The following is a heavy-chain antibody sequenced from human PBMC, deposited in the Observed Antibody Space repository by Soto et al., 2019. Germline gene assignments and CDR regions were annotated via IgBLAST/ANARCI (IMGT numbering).Heavy chain of an antibody. CDR2: IYYSGST. V-gene: IGHV4-59*01. CDR3: ARDVGAPSGFDY. CDR1: GGSISSNY. D-gene: IGHD4-17*01. Sequence: SETLSLTWTVSGGSISSNYWSWIRQPPGKGLEWIGYIYYSGSTNYNPSLKSRVTISVDTSKNQFSLKLSSVTAADTAVYYCARDVGAPSGFDYWGQGTLVTVSS. J-gene: IGHJ4*02.